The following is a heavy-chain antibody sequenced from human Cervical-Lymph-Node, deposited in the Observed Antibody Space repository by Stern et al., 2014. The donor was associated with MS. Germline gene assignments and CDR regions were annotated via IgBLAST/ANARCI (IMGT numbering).Heavy chain of an antibody. CDR3: ANPLPYAN. J-gene: IGHJ1*01. CDR2: VNPTDGRT. CDR1: GDSFASYP. V-gene: IGHV1-46*03. D-gene: IGHD4-17*01. Sequence: QLVQSGAEVKKPGASVKVSCKASGDSFASYPIHWLRQAPGPGPVWVGLVNPTDGRTTYAQTFKGRVTMTRDTSTRTVYMELSSLRPEDTAMYFCANPLPYANWGQGTRVTVSS.